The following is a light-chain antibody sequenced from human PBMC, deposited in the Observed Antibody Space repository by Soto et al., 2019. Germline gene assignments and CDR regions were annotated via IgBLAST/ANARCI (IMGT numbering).Light chain of an antibody. Sequence: EIVLTQSPATLSLSPGERATLSCRASQSVSNSLAWYQQKPGQAPRLLIYDASNRATGIPARFSGSGSGTDFTLTISSLEPEALASYYSQQRSSWPPITFGQGTRLEI. J-gene: IGKJ5*01. CDR2: DAS. V-gene: IGKV3-11*01. CDR1: QSVSNS. CDR3: QQRSSWPPIT.